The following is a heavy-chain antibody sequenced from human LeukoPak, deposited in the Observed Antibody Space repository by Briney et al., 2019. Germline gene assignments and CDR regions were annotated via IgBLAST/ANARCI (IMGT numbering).Heavy chain of an antibody. V-gene: IGHV1-18*01. Sequence: GASVKVSCKASGYTFTSYDINWVRQATGQGLEWMGWISAYNGNTNYAQKLQGRVTMTTDTSTSTAYMELRSLRSDDTAVYYCAREGGYSYGYGYYYYMDVWGKGTTVTVSS. CDR1: GYTFTSYD. CDR2: ISAYNGNT. D-gene: IGHD5-18*01. J-gene: IGHJ6*03. CDR3: AREGGYSYGYGYYYYMDV.